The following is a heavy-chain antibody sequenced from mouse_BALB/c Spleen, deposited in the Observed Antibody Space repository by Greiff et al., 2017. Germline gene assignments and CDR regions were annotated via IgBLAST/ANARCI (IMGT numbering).Heavy chain of an antibody. Sequence: VHVKQSGPELVKPGASVKVSCKASGYAFTSYNMYWVKQSHGKSLEWIGYIDPYNGGTSYNQKFKGKATLTVDKSSSTAYMHLNSLTSEDSAVYYCARYMITTGPWFACWGQGTLVTVSA. D-gene: IGHD2-4*01. CDR2: IDPYNGGT. CDR3: ARYMITTGPWFAC. V-gene: IGHV1S135*01. CDR1: GYAFTSYN. J-gene: IGHJ3*01.